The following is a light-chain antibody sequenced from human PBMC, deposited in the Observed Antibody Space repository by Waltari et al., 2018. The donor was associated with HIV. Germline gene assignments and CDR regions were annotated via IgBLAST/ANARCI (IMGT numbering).Light chain of an antibody. CDR2: DDR. V-gene: IGLV3-21*02. CDR1: NIGSKS. CDR3: QVWDSNSAF. J-gene: IGLJ1*01. Sequence: SYDLTQPPSVSVAPGQTARITCGGHNIGSKSVHWYQLRPGQAPVLVVYDDRDRPSGIPERFSGSNSGDTATLTVGWAEAGDEADYYCQVWDSNSAFFGSGTKVTVL.